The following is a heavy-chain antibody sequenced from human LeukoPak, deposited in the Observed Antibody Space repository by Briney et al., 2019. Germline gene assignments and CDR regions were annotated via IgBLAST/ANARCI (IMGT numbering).Heavy chain of an antibody. D-gene: IGHD3-10*01. J-gene: IGHJ6*03. CDR1: GYTFTGYY. CDR3: ARDRWGVNYYQYMDV. Sequence: ASVKVSCKASGYTFTGYYMHWVRQAPGHGLEWMGWISAYNGNRKYEKKLQGRVTMTTDTATSTAYMELSSLRADDTAVYYCARDRWGVNYYQYMDVWGKGTTVTVSS. CDR2: ISAYNGNR. V-gene: IGHV1-18*04.